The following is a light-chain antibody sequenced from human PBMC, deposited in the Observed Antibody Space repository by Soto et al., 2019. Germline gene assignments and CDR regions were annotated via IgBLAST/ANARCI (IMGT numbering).Light chain of an antibody. Sequence: QSALTQPRSVSGSPGQSVTISCTGTSSDVGGYNYVSWYQQHPGKAPKLMIYDVSKWPSGVPDRFSGSKSGNTASLTISGLQAEDEADYSCCSYAGSSNYVVFGGGTKLTVL. CDR2: DVS. CDR3: CSYAGSSNYVV. V-gene: IGLV2-11*01. CDR1: SSDVGGYNY. J-gene: IGLJ2*01.